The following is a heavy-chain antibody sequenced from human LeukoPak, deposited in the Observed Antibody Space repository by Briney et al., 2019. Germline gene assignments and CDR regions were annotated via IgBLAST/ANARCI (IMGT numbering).Heavy chain of an antibody. Sequence: GGSLRLSCAASGFTFSSYWMSWVRQAPGKGLVWVSRISSDGSITSYADSVKGRFTISRDNAKNTLYLQMNSLRAEDTAVYYCARHLNYYLDYWGQGTLVTVSS. CDR2: ISSDGSIT. D-gene: IGHD3-10*01. V-gene: IGHV3-74*01. CDR3: ARHLNYYLDY. CDR1: GFTFSSYW. J-gene: IGHJ4*02.